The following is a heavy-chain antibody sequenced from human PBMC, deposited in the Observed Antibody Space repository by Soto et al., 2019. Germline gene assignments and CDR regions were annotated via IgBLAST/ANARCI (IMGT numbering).Heavy chain of an antibody. CDR3: ARGRR. Sequence: GGSLRLSCAASGFSFSTNWMSWVRQAPGKGLEWVANIKHDGSAKYYVDSVKGRFTISRDNVMNSLYLQMNNLRAEDTAVYYCARGRRWGQGTLVTVSS. CDR1: GFSFSTNW. V-gene: IGHV3-7*01. CDR2: IKHDGSAK. J-gene: IGHJ4*02.